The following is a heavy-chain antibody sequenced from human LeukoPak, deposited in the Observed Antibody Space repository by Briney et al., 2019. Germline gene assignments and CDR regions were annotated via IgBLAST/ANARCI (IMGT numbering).Heavy chain of an antibody. V-gene: IGHV3-30*06. CDR3: ARDNDPDYSSSLGWFDL. J-gene: IGHJ5*02. CDR2: TASDGSNK. D-gene: IGHD3-22*01. Sequence: PGGSLRLSCAASGFTFSDYGMHWVRLAPGKGLEWVGVTASDGSNKFYADSVKGRFTVSRDNSKNTLYLHMNSLRAEDTAVYYCARDNDPDYSSSLGWFDLWGQGTLVTVSS. CDR1: GFTFSDYG.